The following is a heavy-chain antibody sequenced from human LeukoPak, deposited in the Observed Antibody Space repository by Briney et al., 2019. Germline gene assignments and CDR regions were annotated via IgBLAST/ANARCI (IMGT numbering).Heavy chain of an antibody. CDR2: INTNTGNP. Sequence: ASVKVSCKASGYTFTSYAMNWVRQAPGQGLEWMGWINTNTGNPTYAQGFTGRFVFSLDTSVSTAYLQISSLKAEDTAVYYCASGVVPAAISSGSNYFDYWGQGTLVTVSS. CDR1: GYTFTSYA. J-gene: IGHJ4*02. V-gene: IGHV7-4-1*02. CDR3: ASGVVPAAISSGSNYFDY. D-gene: IGHD2-2*01.